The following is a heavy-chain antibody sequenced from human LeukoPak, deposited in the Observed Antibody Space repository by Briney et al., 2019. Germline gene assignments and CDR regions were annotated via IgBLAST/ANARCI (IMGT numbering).Heavy chain of an antibody. D-gene: IGHD3-3*01. CDR2: ISGSGGST. Sequence: GGSLRLSCAASGFTFSNYAMHWVRQAPGKGLEWVSAISGSGGSTYYAASVKGRFTVSRDNSKNTLYLQMNSLRAEDTAVYYCAKDPHYDFWSGYSAFDYWGQGTLVTVSS. CDR1: GFTFSNYA. CDR3: AKDPHYDFWSGYSAFDY. J-gene: IGHJ4*02. V-gene: IGHV3-23*01.